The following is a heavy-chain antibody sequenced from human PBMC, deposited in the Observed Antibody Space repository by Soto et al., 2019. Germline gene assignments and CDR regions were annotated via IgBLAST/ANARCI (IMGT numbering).Heavy chain of an antibody. CDR1: GFTVSDG. CDR3: STYSYYDHNSGYHDS. V-gene: IGHV4-38-2*01. CDR2: IHHTGAT. D-gene: IGHD3-16*01. Sequence: GSLRLSCSVAGFTVSDGMSWVRQAPGKGLEWVASIHHTGATYYNPSLRSRIKMSIDTSKNRFSLSLTSVTAADTATYFCSTYSYYDHNSGYHDSWGQGTLVTVSS. J-gene: IGHJ4*02.